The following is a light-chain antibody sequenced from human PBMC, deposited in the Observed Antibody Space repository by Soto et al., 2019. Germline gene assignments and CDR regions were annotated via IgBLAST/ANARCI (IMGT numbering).Light chain of an antibody. CDR3: HRYDAAPLA. J-gene: IGKJ4*01. Sequence: DIQMTQSPSSLSASVGDRVTITCRANHGISNYLAWYQQKSGEVPKVLIYASSTVRSGVPSRFSGSGSGTDFTLTISSLQPEDAATYYCHRYDAAPLAFGGGTKVEI. CDR2: ASS. CDR1: HGISNY. V-gene: IGKV1-27*01.